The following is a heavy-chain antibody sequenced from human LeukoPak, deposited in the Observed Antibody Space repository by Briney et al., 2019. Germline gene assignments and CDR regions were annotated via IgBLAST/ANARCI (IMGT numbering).Heavy chain of an antibody. J-gene: IGHJ6*03. CDR2: IWYDGSNK. CDR1: GFTFSSYG. D-gene: IGHD6-6*01. Sequence: PGRSLRLSCAASGFTFSSYGMHWVRQAPGKGLEWVAVIWYDGSNKYYAGSVKGRFTISRDNSKNTLYLQMNSLRTEDTAVYYCARSGAARHYYYYMDVWGKGTTVTVSS. CDR3: ARSGAARHYYYYMDV. V-gene: IGHV3-33*01.